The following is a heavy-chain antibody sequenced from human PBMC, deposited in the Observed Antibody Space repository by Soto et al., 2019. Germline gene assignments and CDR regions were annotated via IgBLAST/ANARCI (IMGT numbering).Heavy chain of an antibody. CDR3: ASVRGGYYYAMDV. V-gene: IGHV4-4*02. CDR2: IYHSGST. CDR1: GGTMSSSNW. Sequence: PSXTLSLTCAVSGGTMSSSNWWSWVRHPPGKGLEWIGEIYHSGSTNYNPSLKSRVTISVDKSKNQFSLKLSSVTAADTAVYYCASVRGGYYYAMDVWGQGTTVTVSS. D-gene: IGHD3-10*02. J-gene: IGHJ6*02.